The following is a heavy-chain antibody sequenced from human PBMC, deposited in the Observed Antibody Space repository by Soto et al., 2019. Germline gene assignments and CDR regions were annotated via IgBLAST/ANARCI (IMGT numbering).Heavy chain of an antibody. CDR3: AREVAARLDY. J-gene: IGHJ4*02. CDR2: ISYDGSNK. Sequence: PGGSQRLSCAAAGFTLSSYAMHWVRQPPGKGLAWVAVISYDGSNKYYADSVKGGFTISRDNSKNTLYLQMNSLRAEDTAVYYCAREVAARLDYWGQGTLVTVSS. D-gene: IGHD6-6*01. V-gene: IGHV3-30-3*01. CDR1: GFTLSSYA.